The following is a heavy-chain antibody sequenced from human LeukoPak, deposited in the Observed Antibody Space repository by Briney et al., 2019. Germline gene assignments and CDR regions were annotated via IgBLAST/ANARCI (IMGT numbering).Heavy chain of an antibody. CDR3: ARAYYDFWSGYPLGDYYYMDV. CDR2: ISSSSSYI. V-gene: IGHV3-21*01. Sequence: GGSLRLSCAPSGFTFSSYSMNWVRQAPGKGLEWVSSISSSSSYIYYADSVKGRFTISRDNAKNSLYLQMNSLRAEDTAVYYCARAYYDFWSGYPLGDYYYMDVWGKGTTVTVSS. J-gene: IGHJ6*03. D-gene: IGHD3-3*01. CDR1: GFTFSSYS.